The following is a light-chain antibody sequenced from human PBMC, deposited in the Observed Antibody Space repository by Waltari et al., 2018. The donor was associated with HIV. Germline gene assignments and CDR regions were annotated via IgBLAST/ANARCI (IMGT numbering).Light chain of an antibody. CDR1: SSNIGRNS. CDR3: VAWDDSLKAVV. V-gene: IGLV1-44*01. Sequence: QSAMTQPPSASGTPGQRVTISCFGSSSNIGRNSVTWYRQLPGTAPKLLIYDNNQWPSGVPDRFSGSKSGSSASLAISGLQSGDEADYYCVAWDDSLKAVVFGGGTRLTVL. CDR2: DNN. J-gene: IGLJ2*01.